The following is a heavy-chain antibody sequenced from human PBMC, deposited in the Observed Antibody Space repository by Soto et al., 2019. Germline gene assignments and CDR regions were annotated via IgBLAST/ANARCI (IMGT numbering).Heavy chain of an antibody. J-gene: IGHJ6*02. CDR3: ARGGRKVWIVVVPAAFMDV. CDR2: ISWNSGSI. V-gene: IGHV3-9*01. Sequence: EVQLVESGGGLVQPGRSLRLSCAASGFTFDDYAMHWVRQAPGKGLEWVSGISWNSGSIGYADSVKGRFTISRDNAKNSLYLQMNSLRAEDTALYYCARGGRKVWIVVVPAAFMDVWGQGTTVTVSS. CDR1: GFTFDDYA. D-gene: IGHD2-2*01.